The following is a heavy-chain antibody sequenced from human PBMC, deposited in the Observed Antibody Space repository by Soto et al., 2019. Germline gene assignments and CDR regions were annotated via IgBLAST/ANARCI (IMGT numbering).Heavy chain of an antibody. Sequence: GASVKVSCKVSGGTFNIYGISWVRQAPGQGLEWMGWISGYNGNTKYAQKLQGRVTITTDTSASTAYMELSSLRSDDTAVYYCARGFPLWFDPWGQGTLVTVSS. CDR1: GGTFNIYG. CDR3: ARGFPLWFDP. V-gene: IGHV1-18*01. J-gene: IGHJ5*02. CDR2: ISGYNGNT. D-gene: IGHD3-16*02.